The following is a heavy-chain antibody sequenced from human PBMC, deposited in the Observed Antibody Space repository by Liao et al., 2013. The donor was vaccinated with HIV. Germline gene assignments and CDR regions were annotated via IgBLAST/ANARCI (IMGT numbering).Heavy chain of an antibody. CDR3: ARGSDGDYDYYYYMDV. Sequence: QLQLQESGPGLVKPSETLSLTCTVSGGSISSSSYYWGWIRQPPGKGLEWIGEINHSGSTNYNPSLKSRVTISVDTSKNQFSLKLSSVTAADTAVYYCARGSDGDYDYYYYMDVWGKGTTVTVSS. CDR2: INHSGST. D-gene: IGHD4-17*01. V-gene: IGHV4-39*07. J-gene: IGHJ6*03. CDR1: GGSISSSSYY.